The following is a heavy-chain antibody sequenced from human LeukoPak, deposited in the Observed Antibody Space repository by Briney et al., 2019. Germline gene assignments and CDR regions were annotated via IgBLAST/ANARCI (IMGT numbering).Heavy chain of an antibody. CDR2: INHSGST. CDR3: ARGRAAAGVDY. D-gene: IGHD6-13*01. J-gene: IGHJ4*02. CDR1: GGPFSGYY. V-gene: IGHV4-34*01. Sequence: SEILSLTCAVHGGPFSGYYWGWIRQPPGEGLEWIGEINHSGSTNYHPSLKSRVTISVYSSKNQFSLKLSSVAAADTAVYSWARGRAAAGVDYWGQGTLVTVSS.